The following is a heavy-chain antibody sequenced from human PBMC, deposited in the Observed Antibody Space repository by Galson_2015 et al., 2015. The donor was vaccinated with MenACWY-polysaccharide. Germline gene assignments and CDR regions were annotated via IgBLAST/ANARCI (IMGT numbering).Heavy chain of an antibody. D-gene: IGHD2-21*01. Sequence: SVKVSCKASGYTFTNYDINWVRQATGQGLEWMGWMNPNRGNTGYAQKFQGRVTMTSNSAIMTAYMELSGLRSEDTAVYYCARIIARKYTFADSWGQGTLVTVSS. J-gene: IGHJ4*02. CDR3: ARIIARKYTFADS. CDR2: MNPNRGNT. V-gene: IGHV1-8*01. CDR1: GYTFTNYD.